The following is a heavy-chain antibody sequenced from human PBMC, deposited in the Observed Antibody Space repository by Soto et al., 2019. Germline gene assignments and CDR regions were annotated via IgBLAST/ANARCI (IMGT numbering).Heavy chain of an antibody. CDR2: INPNSGGT. V-gene: IGHV1-2*04. Sequence: ASVKVSCKASGYTFTGYYMHWVREAPGQGLEWMGWINPNSGGTNYAQKFQGWVTMTRDTSISTAYMELSRLRSDDTAVYYCARGLNCSGGSCYETHFDYWGQGTLVTVSS. CDR3: ARGLNCSGGSCYETHFDY. J-gene: IGHJ4*02. CDR1: GYTFTGYY. D-gene: IGHD2-15*01.